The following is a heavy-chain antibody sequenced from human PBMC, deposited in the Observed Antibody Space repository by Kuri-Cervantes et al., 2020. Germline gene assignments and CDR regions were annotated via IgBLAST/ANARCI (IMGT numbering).Heavy chain of an antibody. CDR1: GYTLTELS. Sequence: ASVKVSCKVSGYTLTELSMHWVRQAPGKGLEWAGGFDPEDGETIYAQKFQGRVTMTEDTSTDTDYMELSSLRSEDTAVYYCATDRGYNSGWYYFDYWGQGTLVTVSS. CDR3: ATDRGYNSGWYYFDY. J-gene: IGHJ4*02. CDR2: FDPEDGET. D-gene: IGHD6-19*01. V-gene: IGHV1-24*01.